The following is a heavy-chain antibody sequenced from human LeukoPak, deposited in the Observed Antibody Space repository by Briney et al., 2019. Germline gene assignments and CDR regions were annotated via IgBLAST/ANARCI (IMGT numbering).Heavy chain of an antibody. V-gene: IGHV3-73*01. CDR2: IRSKTHTYAT. J-gene: IGHJ3*02. CDR3: TRRAWGSGWGAFDI. CDR1: GFTFSGSA. D-gene: IGHD6-19*01. Sequence: GGSLRLSCAASGFTFSGSAMHWVRQASGKGLEWVGRIRSKTHTYATAYAASVKGRFTISRDDSKNTAYLQMNRLKTEDTAVYYCTRRAWGSGWGAFDIWGQGTMVTVPS.